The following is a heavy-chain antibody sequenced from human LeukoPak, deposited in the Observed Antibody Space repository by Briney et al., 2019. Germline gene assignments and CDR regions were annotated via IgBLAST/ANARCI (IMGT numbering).Heavy chain of an antibody. CDR3: ARAHTKYVDVVATNY. V-gene: IGHV3-23*01. CDR2: VSNSGATT. J-gene: IGHJ4*02. Sequence: GGSLRLSCAGSGFTFSSYAMSWVRQPPGKGLEWVSAVSNSGATTYYADSVKGRFTISRDNSKNTLFLQMNSLRAEDTVVYYCARAHTKYVDVVATNYWGQGTLVTVSS. D-gene: IGHD5-12*01. CDR1: GFTFSSYA.